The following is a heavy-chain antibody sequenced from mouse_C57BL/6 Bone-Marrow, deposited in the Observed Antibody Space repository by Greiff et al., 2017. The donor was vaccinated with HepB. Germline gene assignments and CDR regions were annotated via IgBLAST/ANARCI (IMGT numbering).Heavy chain of an antibody. J-gene: IGHJ1*03. CDR3: AKDYYYGSSLNWYFDV. Sequence: VQLQQSGAELVRPGASVRLSCKASGYTFTDYYINWVKQRPGQGLEWIARIYPGSGNTYYNEKFKGKATLTAEKSSSTAYMQLSSLTSEDSAVYFCAKDYYYGSSLNWYFDVWGTGTTVTVSS. V-gene: IGHV1-76*01. CDR1: GYTFTDYY. D-gene: IGHD1-1*01. CDR2: IYPGSGNT.